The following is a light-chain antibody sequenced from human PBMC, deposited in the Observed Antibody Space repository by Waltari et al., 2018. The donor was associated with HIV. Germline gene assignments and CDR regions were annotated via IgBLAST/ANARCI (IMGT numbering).Light chain of an antibody. CDR3: CSYVDSDTVL. V-gene: IGLV2-8*01. CDR2: DVT. Sequence: QSALTQPPSASGSPGQSVPISCTGTSSDVGGSKYISWYQQPPGKTPKLIIYDVTKRASGVPDRFSGSKSGNTASLTVSGLQAEDEAHYYCCSYVDSDTVLFGGGTRLTVL. J-gene: IGLJ2*01. CDR1: SSDVGGSKY.